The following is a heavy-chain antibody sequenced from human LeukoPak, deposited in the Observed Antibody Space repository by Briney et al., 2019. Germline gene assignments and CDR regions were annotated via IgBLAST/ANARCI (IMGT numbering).Heavy chain of an antibody. D-gene: IGHD4-11*01. V-gene: IGHV4-59*11. CDR3: ARGLTTVTPFDY. Sequence: SETLSLTCTVSGGSISSHYWSWIRQPPGKGLEWIGYIYYSGSTNYNPSLKSRVTISVDTSKNQLSLKLSSVTAADTAVYYCARGLTTVTPFDYWGQGTLVTVSS. J-gene: IGHJ4*02. CDR1: GGSISSHY. CDR2: IYYSGST.